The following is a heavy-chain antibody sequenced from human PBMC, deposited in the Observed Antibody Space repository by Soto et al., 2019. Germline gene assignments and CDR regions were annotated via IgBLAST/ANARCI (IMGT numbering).Heavy chain of an antibody. V-gene: IGHV1-2*04. CDR1: GYTFTGYY. CDR3: ARGYAATFSLLGY. D-gene: IGHD2-15*01. CDR2: INPNSGGT. J-gene: IGHJ4*02. Sequence: ASVKVSCKASGYTFTGYYMHWVRQAPGQGLEWMGWINPNSGGTNYAQKFQGWVTMTRDTSISTAYMELSRLRSDDTAVYYCARGYAATFSLLGYWGQGTLVTVSS.